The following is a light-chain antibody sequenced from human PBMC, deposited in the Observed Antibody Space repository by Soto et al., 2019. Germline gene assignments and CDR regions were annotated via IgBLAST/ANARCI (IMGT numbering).Light chain of an antibody. Sequence: SVLTHSPGTLALSPWERVNLCPSASQTISRNYLAWYQQKPGLAPRLIMYHGSRRAAGTPDRFSGSGSGTDFSLTISRLEPEDCAGYYCQQYGSSSITFGQGTRLE. CDR3: QQYGSSSIT. J-gene: IGKJ5*01. CDR1: QTISRNY. CDR2: HGS. V-gene: IGKV3-20*01.